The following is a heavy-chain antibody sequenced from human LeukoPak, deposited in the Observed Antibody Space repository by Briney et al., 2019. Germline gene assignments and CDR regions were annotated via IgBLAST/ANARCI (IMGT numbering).Heavy chain of an antibody. V-gene: IGHV1-46*01. D-gene: IGHD3-10*01. CDR3: ARRGSGSYVLDY. CDR1: GYTFTSYY. J-gene: IGHJ4*02. CDR2: INPSGGST. Sequence: ASVKVSCKASGYTFTSYYMHWVRQAPGQGLEWMGIINPSGGSTSYPQKFQDRVTMTRDTSTSTVYMELSSLRSEDTAGYYCARRGSGSYVLDYWGQGTLVTVSS.